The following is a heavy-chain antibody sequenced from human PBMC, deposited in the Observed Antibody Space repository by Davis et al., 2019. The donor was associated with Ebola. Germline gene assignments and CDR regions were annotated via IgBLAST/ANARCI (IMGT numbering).Heavy chain of an antibody. J-gene: IGHJ6*02. V-gene: IGHV1-69*04. Sequence: SVKVSCKASGGTFSSYAISWVRQAPGQGLEWMGRIIPILGIANYAQKFQGRVTITADKSTSTAYMELSSLRSEDTAVYYCARLRGELFSYYYGMDVWGQGTTVTVSS. CDR2: IIPILGIA. CDR3: ARLRGELFSYYYGMDV. CDR1: GGTFSSYA. D-gene: IGHD3-10*01.